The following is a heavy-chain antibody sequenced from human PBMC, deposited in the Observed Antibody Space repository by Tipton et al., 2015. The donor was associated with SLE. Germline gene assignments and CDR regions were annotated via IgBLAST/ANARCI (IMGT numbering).Heavy chain of an antibody. J-gene: IGHJ4*02. CDR1: GFTFSSYG. Sequence: SLRLSCAGNGFTFSSYGMHWVRQAPGKGLEWVAVISYDGTNKYYADSVKGRFTISRDNAKNSLYLQMNSLRAEDTAVYYCATYYYDSGSPWNYWGQGTLVTVSS. CDR3: ATYYYDSGSPWNY. D-gene: IGHD3-10*01. CDR2: ISYDGTNK. V-gene: IGHV3-30*03.